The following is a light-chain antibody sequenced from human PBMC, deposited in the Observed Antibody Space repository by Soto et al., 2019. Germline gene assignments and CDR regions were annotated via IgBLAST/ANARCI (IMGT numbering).Light chain of an antibody. CDR1: QTVTKY. J-gene: IGKJ3*01. CDR3: QQRSNWPFT. CDR2: DTS. V-gene: IGKV3-11*01. Sequence: EIVLTQAPSTLSFSPGERATLSCRASQTVTKYLAWYQQRPGQAPRLLIYDTSNRATGIPARFSGSGSGTDFTLTISGLQAKDFAVYYCQQRSNWPFTFGPGTTVDFK.